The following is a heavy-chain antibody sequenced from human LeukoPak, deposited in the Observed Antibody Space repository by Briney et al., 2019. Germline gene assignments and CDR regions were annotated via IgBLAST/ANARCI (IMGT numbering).Heavy chain of an antibody. CDR2: IYSGSTT. V-gene: IGHV3-53*01. J-gene: IGHJ4*02. Sequence: GGSLRLSCVVSGFTVSDKYMTWVRQAPGKGLEWVSVIYSGSTTFYADSVKGRFTISRDNSKNTLHLQVNSLRAEDTALYYCARVSGGDATYYFDYWGQGTLVTVSS. D-gene: IGHD3-10*01. CDR3: ARVSGGDATYYFDY. CDR1: GFTVSDKY.